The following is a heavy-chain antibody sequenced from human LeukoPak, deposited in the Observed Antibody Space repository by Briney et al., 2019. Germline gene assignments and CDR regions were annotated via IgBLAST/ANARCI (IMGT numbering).Heavy chain of an antibody. J-gene: IGHJ4*02. CDR2: INTISGGT. D-gene: IGHD6-13*01. V-gene: IGHV1-2*02. CDR1: GFTFSSSA. Sequence: GGSLRLSCAASGFTFSSSALHWVRQAPGQGLEWMGWINTISGGTNYAQKFQGRVTMTRDTSFSTAYMELSRLRSDDTAVYYCGRGVAAAGTVGYWGQGTLVTVSS. CDR3: GRGVAAAGTVGY.